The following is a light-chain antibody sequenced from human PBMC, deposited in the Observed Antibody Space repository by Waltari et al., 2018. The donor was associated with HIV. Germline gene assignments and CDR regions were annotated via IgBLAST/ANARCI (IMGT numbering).Light chain of an antibody. J-gene: IGKJ1*01. CDR1: QSLLHSDGNTY. CDR2: RVS. V-gene: IGKV2-24*01. CDR3: MQGKQSWT. Sequence: TQSTWASVVALGQPASISCKSSQSLLHSDGNTYLSWLHQRPGQPPRLLIYRVSNRFSGVPDRFTGSGAGTDFTLKISRVEAEDVGIYYCMQGKQSWTFGQGTKVEIK.